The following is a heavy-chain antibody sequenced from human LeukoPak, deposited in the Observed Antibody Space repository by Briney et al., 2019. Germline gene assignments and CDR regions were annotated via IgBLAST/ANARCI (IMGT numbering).Heavy chain of an antibody. CDR1: GFTFSSYS. CDR3: ARGMSYFGSGSYYNAFDY. CDR2: ISSSSSTI. J-gene: IGHJ4*02. V-gene: IGHV3-48*02. Sequence: GGSLRLSRAASGFTFSSYSMNWVRQAPGKGLEWVSYISSSSSTIYYADSVKGRFTISRDNAKNSLYLQMNSLRDEDTAVYYCARGMSYFGSGSYYNAFDYWGQGTLVTASS. D-gene: IGHD3-10*01.